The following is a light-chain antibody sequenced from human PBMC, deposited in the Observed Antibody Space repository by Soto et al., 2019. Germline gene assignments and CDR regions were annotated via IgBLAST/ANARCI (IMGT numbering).Light chain of an antibody. J-gene: IGLJ1*01. Sequence: QSALTQPRSVSGSPGQSVTISCTGTSSDVGAYNYVSWYQQHPGKVPKLIIYEVSNRPSGVSNRFSGSKSGNTASLTISGLQAEDEADYYCSSYTTTDTYVFGTGTKLTVL. CDR1: SSDVGAYNY. CDR2: EVS. V-gene: IGLV2-14*01. CDR3: SSYTTTDTYV.